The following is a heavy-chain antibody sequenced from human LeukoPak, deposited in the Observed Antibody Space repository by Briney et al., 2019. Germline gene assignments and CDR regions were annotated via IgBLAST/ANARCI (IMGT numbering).Heavy chain of an antibody. CDR1: GFTLSSNY. CDR2: IYRGGNT. V-gene: IGHV3-66*01. D-gene: IGHD6-13*01. CDR3: AGSSSWRLFDY. J-gene: IGHJ4*02. Sequence: PGGSLRLSCAASGFTLSSNYMSWVRQAPGKGLEWVSVIYRGGNTYYAGSVKGRFTISRDNSRDTLYLQISSLRAEDTAVYYCAGSSSWRLFDYWGQGTLVTVSS.